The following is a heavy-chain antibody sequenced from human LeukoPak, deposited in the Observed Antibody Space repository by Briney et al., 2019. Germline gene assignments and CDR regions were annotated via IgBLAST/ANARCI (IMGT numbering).Heavy chain of an antibody. V-gene: IGHV1-69*13. D-gene: IGHD6-19*01. CDR2: IIPIFGTA. CDR1: GGTFSSYA. CDR3: ARVAVAGPYYYYYMDV. Sequence: ASVKVSCKASGGTFSSYAISWVRQASGQGLEWMGGIIPIFGTANYAQKFQGRVTITADESTSTAYMELSSLRSEDTAVYYCARVAVAGPYYYYYMDVWGKGTTVTVSS. J-gene: IGHJ6*03.